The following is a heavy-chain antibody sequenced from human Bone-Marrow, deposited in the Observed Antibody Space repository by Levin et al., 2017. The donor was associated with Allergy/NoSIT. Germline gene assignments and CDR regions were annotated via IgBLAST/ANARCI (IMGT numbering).Heavy chain of an antibody. CDR1: GGSFSDYY. CDR2: IDHSGST. D-gene: IGHD5/OR15-5a*01. V-gene: IGHV4-34*01. CDR3: ARGDVYLESTEPYVDI. Sequence: PSETLSLNCAVNGGSFSDYYWNWIRQPPGKGLEWIGEIDHSGSTNYNPSLKSRVSISIDTSKNLLSPKVNSVAPADTAVYYCARGDVYLESTEPYVDIWGQGTMVTVSS. J-gene: IGHJ3*02.